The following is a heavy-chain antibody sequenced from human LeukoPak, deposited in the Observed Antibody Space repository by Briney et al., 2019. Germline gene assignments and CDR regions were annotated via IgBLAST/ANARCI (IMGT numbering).Heavy chain of an antibody. V-gene: IGHV1-46*01. D-gene: IGHD2-2*01. Sequence: ASVKVSCKASGYTFTSYYMHWVRQAPGQGLEWMGWINPNSGGTNYAQKFQGRVTMTRDTSTSTVYMELSSLRSEDTAVYYCARVWPAAHSADVWGKGTTVTVSS. J-gene: IGHJ6*04. CDR2: INPNSGGT. CDR1: GYTFTSYY. CDR3: ARVWPAAHSADV.